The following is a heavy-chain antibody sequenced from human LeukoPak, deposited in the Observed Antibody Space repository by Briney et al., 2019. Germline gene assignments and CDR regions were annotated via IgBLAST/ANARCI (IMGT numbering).Heavy chain of an antibody. J-gene: IGHJ3*02. D-gene: IGHD3-3*01. CDR2: INHSGST. CDR3: ARFNLPYYDFWSGYYATFSAFDI. V-gene: IGHV4-34*01. CDR1: GGSFSGYY. Sequence: SETLSLTCAVYGGSFSGYYWSWIRQPPGKGLEWIGEINHSGSTNYNPSLKSRVTISVDTSKNQFPLKLSSVTAADTAVYYCARFNLPYYDFWSGYYATFSAFDIWGQGTMVTVSS.